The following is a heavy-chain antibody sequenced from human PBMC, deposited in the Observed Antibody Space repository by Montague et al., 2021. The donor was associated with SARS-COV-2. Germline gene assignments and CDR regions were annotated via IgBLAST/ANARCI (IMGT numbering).Heavy chain of an antibody. V-gene: IGHV3-21*01. J-gene: IGHJ3*02. D-gene: IGHD3-22*01. CDR3: ARDGWAHYYDSSGYEGNFDI. CDR2: ISSSSSYI. Sequence: SLRLSCAASGFTFRSYTMNWVRQAPGKGLEWVSCISSSSSYIYYADSVKGLFTIFRDNAKNSLFLQMNSLRAEDTAVYYCARDGWAHYYDSSGYEGNFDIWGQGTMVTVSS. CDR1: GFTFRSYT.